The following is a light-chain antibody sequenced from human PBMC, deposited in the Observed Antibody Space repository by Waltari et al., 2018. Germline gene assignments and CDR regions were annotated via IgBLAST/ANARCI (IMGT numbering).Light chain of an antibody. CDR2: DVT. CDR1: NSDLGAYNS. J-gene: IGLJ2*01. Sequence: QSALTQPASVSGSPGQSLTISCAGTNSDLGAYNSVSWYQQHPGKVPNVIISDVTERPSGGSDRFSGAKSGKTASLTRSGLHAEDEADYYCSSYTNNNNSGIFGGGTKLTVL. V-gene: IGLV2-14*03. CDR3: SSYTNNNNSGI.